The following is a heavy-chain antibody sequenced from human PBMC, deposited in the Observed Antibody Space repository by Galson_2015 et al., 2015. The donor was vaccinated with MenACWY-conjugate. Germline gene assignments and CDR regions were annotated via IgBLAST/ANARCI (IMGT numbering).Heavy chain of an antibody. J-gene: IGHJ3*02. V-gene: IGHV3-53*01. CDR3: ARGGSYEGYAFDI. Sequence: SLRLSCAASGFPVSSNYMNWVRQAPGKGLEWVSVIYSGGSTDYADSVKGRFTISRDNPKNTLYLRMNGLRVEDTAVYYCARGGSYEGYAFDIWGQGTMVTVSS. CDR2: IYSGGST. CDR1: GFPVSSNY. D-gene: IGHD3-3*01.